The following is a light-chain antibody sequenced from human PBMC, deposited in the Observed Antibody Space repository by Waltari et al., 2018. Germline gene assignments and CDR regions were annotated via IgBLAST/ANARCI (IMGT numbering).Light chain of an antibody. Sequence: EIVLRQCPQTLSLCPGERATLSCRASQSVYGSTASHQHKPGQTPRVPIFDASKTATGVPARFSGSGSGPAFTLTSRSLEPDDFAIYYWRHRSNWALTFGGGTKVEIK. CDR3: RHRSNWALT. J-gene: IGKJ4*01. V-gene: IGKV3-11*01. CDR1: QSVYGS. CDR2: DAS.